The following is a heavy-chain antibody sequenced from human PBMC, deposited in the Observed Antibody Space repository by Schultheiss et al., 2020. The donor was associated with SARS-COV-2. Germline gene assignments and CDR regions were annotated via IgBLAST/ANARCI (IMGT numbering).Heavy chain of an antibody. CDR2: IIPIFGTA. V-gene: IGHV1-69*13. D-gene: IGHD3-3*01. CDR3: AELITIFGVAPGGMDV. Sequence: SVKVSCKASGGTFRSYAISWVRQAPGQGLEWMGGIIPIFGTANYAQKFQGRVTITADESTSTAYMELSSLRSEDTAVYYCAELITIFGVAPGGMDVWGQGTTVTVSS. CDR1: GGTFRSYA. J-gene: IGHJ6*02.